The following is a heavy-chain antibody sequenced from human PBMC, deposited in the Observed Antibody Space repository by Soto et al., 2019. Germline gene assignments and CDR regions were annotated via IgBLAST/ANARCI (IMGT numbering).Heavy chain of an antibody. Sequence: DLEESGGGVVPPGRSLRLSCAASGFTFSTYAMHWVRQAPGKGLEWVAIISYDGSNKYYADSVKGRFTISRDNSKNTLSLQRNSLRAEDTAVYYCAKVYGSGSYLYYFDYWGQGTLVTVSS. J-gene: IGHJ4*02. D-gene: IGHD3-10*01. CDR1: GFTFSTYA. CDR2: ISYDGSNK. V-gene: IGHV3-30-3*01. CDR3: AKVYGSGSYLYYFDY.